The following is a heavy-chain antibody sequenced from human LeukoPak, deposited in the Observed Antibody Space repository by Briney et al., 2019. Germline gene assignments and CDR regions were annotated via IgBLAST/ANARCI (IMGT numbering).Heavy chain of an antibody. J-gene: IGHJ6*04. CDR2: INPSGGST. CDR3: ARASWILMDV. V-gene: IGHV1-46*01. D-gene: IGHD5-12*01. Sequence: GASVKVSCKASGYTFTTYYVHWVRQAPGQGLEWMGIINPSGGSTTYAQKFRGRLTMTRDMSTSTVYMELSSLRSEDTAVYYCARASWILMDVWGKGTTVTVSS. CDR1: GYTFTTYY.